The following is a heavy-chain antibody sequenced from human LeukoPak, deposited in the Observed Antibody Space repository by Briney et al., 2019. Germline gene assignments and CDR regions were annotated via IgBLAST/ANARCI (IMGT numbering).Heavy chain of an antibody. CDR2: IIPIFGTA. D-gene: IGHD5-12*01. Sequence: SVKVSCKASGGTFSSYAISWVRQAPGQGLEWMGGIIPIFGTANHAQKFQGRVTITTDESTSTAYMELSSLRSEDTAVYYCATVYIVATTKRAFDIWGQGTMVTVSS. CDR3: ATVYIVATTKRAFDI. J-gene: IGHJ3*02. V-gene: IGHV1-69*05. CDR1: GGTFSSYA.